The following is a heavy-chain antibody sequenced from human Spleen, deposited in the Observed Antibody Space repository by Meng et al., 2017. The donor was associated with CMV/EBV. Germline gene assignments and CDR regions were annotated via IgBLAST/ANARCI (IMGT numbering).Heavy chain of an antibody. CDR3: ASLYSSNYSYFDY. CDR2: IYYSVNT. CDR1: GGSISSYY. V-gene: IGHV4-59*01. Sequence: SETLSLTCTVSGGSISSYYWSWIRQPPGKGLEWIGYIYYSVNTNYNPSLKSRVTISVDTSKNQFSLKLSSVTAADTAVYYCASLYSSNYSYFDYWGQGTLVTVSS. D-gene: IGHD6-13*01. J-gene: IGHJ4*02.